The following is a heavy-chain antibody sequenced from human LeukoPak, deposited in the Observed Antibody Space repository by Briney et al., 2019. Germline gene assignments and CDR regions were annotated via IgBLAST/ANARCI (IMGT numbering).Heavy chain of an antibody. D-gene: IGHD5-12*01. CDR3: ARYDIVAAAFIDY. CDR1: EFTFSNYW. CDR2: IKADGSEK. J-gene: IGHJ4*02. V-gene: IGHV3-7*01. Sequence: GGSLRLSCVASEFTFSNYWMTWVRRAPGKGLYWVANIKADGSEKYYVDSVRGRFTISRDNAKNSLHLQMNSLRVEDTAMYFCARYDIVAAAFIDYWGQGTLVTVSS.